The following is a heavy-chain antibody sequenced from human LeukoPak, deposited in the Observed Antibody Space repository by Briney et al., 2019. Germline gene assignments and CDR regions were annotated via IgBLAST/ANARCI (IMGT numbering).Heavy chain of an antibody. CDR3: VRVAATIV. CDR1: GFTVSSNY. Sequence: GGSLRLSCALSGFTVSSNYMTWVRQAPGKGLEWVSLIYAGGDAFYADPVKGRFTISRQNSQSTLYLQMNTVRPEDTAVYYCVRVAATIVWGQGTTVTVSS. CDR2: IYAGGDA. V-gene: IGHV3-53*01. J-gene: IGHJ3*01. D-gene: IGHD5-12*01.